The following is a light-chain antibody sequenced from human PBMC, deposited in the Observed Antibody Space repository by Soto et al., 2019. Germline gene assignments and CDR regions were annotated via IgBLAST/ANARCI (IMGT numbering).Light chain of an antibody. V-gene: IGKV3-20*01. CDR2: GAS. J-gene: IGKJ1*01. Sequence: EIVLTQSPGTLSLSQGERATLSCRASQSVSSSYLAWYQQKPGQAPRLLIYGASSRATGIPDRYSGRGFWIEFRLTISSLEPGKFPVYFEQEDCSSPPATFGQGTKVDIK. CDR3: QEDCSSPPAT. CDR1: QSVSSSY.